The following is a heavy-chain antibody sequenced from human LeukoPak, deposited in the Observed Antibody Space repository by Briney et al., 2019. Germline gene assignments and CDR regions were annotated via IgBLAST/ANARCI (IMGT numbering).Heavy chain of an antibody. CDR2: ISGSGGST. Sequence: LPGGSLRLSCAASGFTFSSYAMSWVRQAPGKGLEWVSAISGSGGSTYYADSVKGRFTISRDNSKNTLYLQMNSLRAEDTAVYYCAKFRRGYSYGSHDYWGQGTLVTVSS. CDR1: GFTFSSYA. J-gene: IGHJ4*02. D-gene: IGHD5-18*01. CDR3: AKFRRGYSYGSHDY. V-gene: IGHV3-23*01.